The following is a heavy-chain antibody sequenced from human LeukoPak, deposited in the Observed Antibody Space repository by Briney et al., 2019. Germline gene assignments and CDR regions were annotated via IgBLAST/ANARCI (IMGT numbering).Heavy chain of an antibody. J-gene: IGHJ6*03. Sequence: SETLSLTCTVSGGSISSGSYYWSWIRQPAGKGLEWIGRIYTSGSTNYNPSLKSRVTISVDSSKNQFSLKLSSATAADTAAYYCARCPSIYMDVWGKGTTVTVSS. CDR3: ARCPSIYMDV. CDR1: GGSISSGSYY. V-gene: IGHV4-61*02. D-gene: IGHD4-11*01. CDR2: IYTSGST.